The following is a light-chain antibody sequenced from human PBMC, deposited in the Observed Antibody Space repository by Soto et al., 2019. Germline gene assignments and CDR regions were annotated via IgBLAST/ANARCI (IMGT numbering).Light chain of an antibody. CDR3: SSFTTSNTGV. CDR1: SSDVGGYNY. V-gene: IGLV2-14*01. J-gene: IGLJ3*02. Sequence: QSALTQPASVSGSPGQSITISCTGTSSDVGGYNYVSWYQQHPGKAPKLMIYEVSNRPSGVSNRFPGSKSGNTASLTISGLQTEDEAEYYCSSFTTSNTGVFGGGTKLTVL. CDR2: EVS.